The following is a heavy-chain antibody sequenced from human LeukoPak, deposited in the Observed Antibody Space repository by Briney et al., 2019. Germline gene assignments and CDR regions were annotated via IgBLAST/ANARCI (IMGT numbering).Heavy chain of an antibody. Sequence: AAVKVSCKASGYTFTSYGISWVRQAPGQGLEWMGWISAYNGNTNYAQRLEGRITMTTDTTTSTAYMELRSLRSDHTAVYYCARADEVRGAQNWFDPWGQGTLVTVSS. CDR2: ISAYNGNT. CDR1: GYTFTSYG. J-gene: IGHJ5*02. CDR3: ARADEVRGAQNWFDP. V-gene: IGHV1-18*01. D-gene: IGHD3-10*01.